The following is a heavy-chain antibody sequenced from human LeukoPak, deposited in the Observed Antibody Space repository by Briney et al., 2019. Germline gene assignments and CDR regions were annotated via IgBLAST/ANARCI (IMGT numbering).Heavy chain of an antibody. J-gene: IGHJ4*02. Sequence: PGGSLRLSCAASGFTFSDYYMSRIRQAPGKGLEWVSYISSSGSTIYYADSVKGRFTISRDNAKNSLYLQMNSLRAEDTAVYYCAGTYTAMPSPFDYWGQGTLVTVSS. V-gene: IGHV3-11*01. CDR1: GFTFSDYY. CDR3: AGTYTAMPSPFDY. D-gene: IGHD5-18*01. CDR2: ISSSGSTI.